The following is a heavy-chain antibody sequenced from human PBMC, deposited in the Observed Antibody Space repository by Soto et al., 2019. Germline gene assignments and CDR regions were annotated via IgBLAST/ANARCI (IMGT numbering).Heavy chain of an antibody. J-gene: IGHJ5*02. CDR3: AKESRLYDSSIWFDL. D-gene: IGHD3-22*01. CDR2: ISGSGGST. CDR1: GFTFSSYA. V-gene: IGHV3-23*01. Sequence: ELQLLESGGGLVQPGGSLRLSCAASGFTFSSYAMSWVRQAPGKGLEWVSSISGSGGSTYYADSVKGRFPISRDNSKNTLDLQMNSLRVEDTAVYYCAKESRLYDSSIWFDLWGQGTLVTVSS.